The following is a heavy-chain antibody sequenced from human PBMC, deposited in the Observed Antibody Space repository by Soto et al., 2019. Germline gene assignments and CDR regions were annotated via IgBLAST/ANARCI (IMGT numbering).Heavy chain of an antibody. J-gene: IGHJ4*02. CDR1: GYIFTSYW. V-gene: IGHV5-51*01. Sequence: GESLKISCKGSGYIFTSYWIGWVRQMPGKGLEWMGIIHGGDSNTRYSPSFEGQVTISTDKSIGTAYLQWSSLKASDTAMYYCARRGTYSSGWHYWGQGTMVTVST. CDR2: IHGGDSNT. D-gene: IGHD6-19*01. CDR3: ARRGTYSSGWHY.